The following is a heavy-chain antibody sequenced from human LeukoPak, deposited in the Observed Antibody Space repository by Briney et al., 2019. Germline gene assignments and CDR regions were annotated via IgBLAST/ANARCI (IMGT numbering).Heavy chain of an antibody. CDR1: GLTFSSYG. CDR3: AKERGDFDGFDI. J-gene: IGHJ3*02. CDR2: ISPVGSNP. Sequence: PGGSLRLSCVASGLTFSSYGMHWVRQAPGKGLEWVAVISPVGSNPFYADSVRGRMTISRDNSKDTLYLQMNSLRAEDTAVYHCAKERGDFDGFDIWGQGTMVTVSS. V-gene: IGHV3-30*18. D-gene: IGHD2-21*02.